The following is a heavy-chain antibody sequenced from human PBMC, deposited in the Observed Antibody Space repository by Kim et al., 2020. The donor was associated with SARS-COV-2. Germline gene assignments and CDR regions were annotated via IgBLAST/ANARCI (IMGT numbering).Heavy chain of an antibody. V-gene: IGHV3-15*01. J-gene: IGHJ5*02. Sequence: GGSLRLSCAASGFTFSNAWMSWVRQAPGKGLEWVGRIKSKTDGGTTDYAAPVKGRFTISRDDSKNTLYLQMNSLKTEDTAVYYCTTDAWEAAAVWWFDPWGQGTLVTVSS. D-gene: IGHD6-13*01. CDR3: TTDAWEAAAVWWFDP. CDR2: IKSKTDGGTT. CDR1: GFTFSNAW.